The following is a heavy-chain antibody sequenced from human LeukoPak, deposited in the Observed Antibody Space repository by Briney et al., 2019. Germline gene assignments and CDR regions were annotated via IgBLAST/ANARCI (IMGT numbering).Heavy chain of an antibody. J-gene: IGHJ4*02. D-gene: IGHD3-22*01. Sequence: GASVTVSCKASGGTFSSYAISWVRQAPGQGLEWMGGIIPIFGTANYAQKFQGRVTITADESTSTAYMELSSLRSEDTAVYYCARVLAYDSSGYSLDYWGQGTLVTVSS. CDR3: ARVLAYDSSGYSLDY. CDR2: IIPIFGTA. CDR1: GGTFSSYA. V-gene: IGHV1-69*13.